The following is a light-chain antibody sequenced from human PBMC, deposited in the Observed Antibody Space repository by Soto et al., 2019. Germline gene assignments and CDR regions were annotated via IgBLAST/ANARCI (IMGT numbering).Light chain of an antibody. CDR3: QQTHSNPPT. CDR1: HIVDTS. V-gene: IGKV1-39*01. CDR2: AAS. Sequence: DIQMTQSPSSLSASVGDRVTDTCRTSHIVDTSLNWYQQKPGKAPKLLIYAASSVQSGVPARLSGSGSATFFTLTIHNLQPDDFATYFYQQTHSNPPTLGPGTQV. J-gene: IGKJ2*01.